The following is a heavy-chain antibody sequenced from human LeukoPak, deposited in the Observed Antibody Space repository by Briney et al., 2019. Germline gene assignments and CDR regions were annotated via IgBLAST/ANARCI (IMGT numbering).Heavy chain of an antibody. J-gene: IGHJ4*02. CDR2: ISPSGDII. CDR1: GFTFSDYY. V-gene: IGHV3-11*01. Sequence: PGESLRLSCAASGFTFSDYYISWIRQAPGKGLEWVSDISPSGDIISYADSVKGRFIISRDYAKESLHLQMNSLRVEDSAVYYCARETVAGTFDYWGQGTQVTVSS. CDR3: ARETVAGTFDY. D-gene: IGHD6-19*01.